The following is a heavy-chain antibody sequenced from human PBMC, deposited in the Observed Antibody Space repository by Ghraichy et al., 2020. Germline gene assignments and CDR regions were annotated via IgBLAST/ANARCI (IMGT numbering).Heavy chain of an antibody. CDR3: AKDIISGVGATRFDY. J-gene: IGHJ4*02. D-gene: IGHD1-26*01. CDR1: GFTFDDYT. V-gene: IGHV3-43*01. Sequence: GESLNISCAASGFTFDDYTMHWVRQAPGKGLEWVSLISWDGGSTYYADSVKGRFTISRDNSKNSLYLQMNSLRTEDTALYYCAKDIISGVGATRFDYWGQGTLVTVSS. CDR2: ISWDGGST.